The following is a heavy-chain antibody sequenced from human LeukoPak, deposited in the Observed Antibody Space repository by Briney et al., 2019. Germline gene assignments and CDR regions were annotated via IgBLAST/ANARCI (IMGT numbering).Heavy chain of an antibody. V-gene: IGHV3-30*18. CDR2: ISYDGSNK. J-gene: IGHJ4*02. D-gene: IGHD3-16*02. CDR1: GFTFSSYG. Sequence: GGSLRLSCAASGFTFSSYGMHWVRQAPGKGLEWVAVISYDGSNKYYADSVKGRFTISRDNSKNTLYLQMNSLRAEDTAVYYCAKDGGWGSYRYPDYWGQGTLVTVSS. CDR3: AKDGGWGSYRYPDY.